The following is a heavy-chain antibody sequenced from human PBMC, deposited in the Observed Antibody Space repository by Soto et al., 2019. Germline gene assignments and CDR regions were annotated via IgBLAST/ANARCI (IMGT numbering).Heavy chain of an antibody. J-gene: IGHJ6*02. CDR3: ARDRTYDYGDYPLGRRYYYYGMDV. D-gene: IGHD4-17*01. Sequence: QVQLVQSGAEVKKPGASVKVSCKASGYTFTGYYMHWVRQAPGQGLEWMGWINPNSGGTNYAQKFQGMVTMTRDTSISTAYMELSRLRSDDTAVYYCARDRTYDYGDYPLGRRYYYYGMDVWGQGTTVTVSS. V-gene: IGHV1-2*02. CDR1: GYTFTGYY. CDR2: INPNSGGT.